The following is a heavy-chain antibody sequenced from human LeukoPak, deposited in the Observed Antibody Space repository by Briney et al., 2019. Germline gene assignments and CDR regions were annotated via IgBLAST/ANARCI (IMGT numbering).Heavy chain of an antibody. CDR2: IIPIFGTA. CDR3: ARDCGGDCYFSS. Sequence: GASVKVSCKASGGTFISYAISWVRQAPGQGLEWMGGIIPIFGTANYAQKFQGRVTITTDESTSTAYMALSSLRSEDTAVYYCARDCGGDCYFSSWGQGTLVTVSS. D-gene: IGHD2-21*02. V-gene: IGHV1-69*05. J-gene: IGHJ5*02. CDR1: GGTFISYA.